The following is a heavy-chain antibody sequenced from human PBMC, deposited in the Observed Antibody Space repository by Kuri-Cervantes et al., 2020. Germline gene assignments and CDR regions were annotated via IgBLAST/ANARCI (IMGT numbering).Heavy chain of an antibody. CDR2: IYSGGST. Sequence: GESLKISCAASGFTVSSNYMSWVRQAPGKGLEWVSVIYSGGSTYYADSVKGRFTISRDNSKNTLYLQMNSLRVEDTAMYYCVREYCSSSSCTFDYWGQGTLVTVSS. CDR1: GFTVSSNY. CDR3: VREYCSSSSCTFDY. D-gene: IGHD2-2*01. J-gene: IGHJ4*02. V-gene: IGHV3-53*01.